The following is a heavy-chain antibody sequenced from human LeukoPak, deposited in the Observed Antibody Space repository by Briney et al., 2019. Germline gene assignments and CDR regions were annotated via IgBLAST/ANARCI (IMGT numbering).Heavy chain of an antibody. CDR1: GGSFSGYY. V-gene: IGHV4-34*01. CDR3: ARDKSSLAVRGVYFDY. J-gene: IGHJ4*02. CDR2: INHSGST. Sequence: SETLSLTCAVYGGSFSGYYWSWIRQPPGKGLEWIGEINHSGSTNYNPSLKSRVTISVDTSKNQFSLKLSSVTAADTAVCYCARDKSSLAVRGVYFDYWGQGTLVTVSS. D-gene: IGHD3-10*01.